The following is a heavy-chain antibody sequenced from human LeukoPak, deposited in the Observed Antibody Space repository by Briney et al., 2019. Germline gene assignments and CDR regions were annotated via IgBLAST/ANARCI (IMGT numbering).Heavy chain of an antibody. V-gene: IGHV3-30*18. CDR3: EKHSQWLGHLDY. J-gene: IGHJ4*02. D-gene: IGHD6-19*01. Sequence: GGSLRLSCAASGFTFSSYGMHCVRQAPAKGLEWVAVISYEGSNKYYADSVKSRFTISRDNSKNTLFLQMNSLRAEDTAVYHCEKHSQWLGHLDYWGQGTLVTVSS. CDR1: GFTFSSYG. CDR2: ISYEGSNK.